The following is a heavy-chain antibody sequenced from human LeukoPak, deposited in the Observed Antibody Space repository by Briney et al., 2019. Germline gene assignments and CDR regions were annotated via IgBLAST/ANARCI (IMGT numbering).Heavy chain of an antibody. CDR1: GFTLGDYT. CDR3: PRSYPEPRAVVPAAMVNYYYYYYMDV. D-gene: IGHD2-2*01. V-gene: IGHV3-49*03. J-gene: IGHJ6*03. Sequence: PGGSLRLSCTASGFTLGDYTMSWFRQAPGKGLEWVGFIRSKAYGGTTEYAASVKGRFTISRDDSKSIAYLQMNSLKTEDTAVYYCPRSYPEPRAVVPAAMVNYYYYYYMDVWGKGTTVTVSS. CDR2: IRSKAYGGTT.